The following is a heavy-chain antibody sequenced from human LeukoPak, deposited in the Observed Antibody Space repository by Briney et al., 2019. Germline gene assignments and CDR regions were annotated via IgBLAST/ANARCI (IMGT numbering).Heavy chain of an antibody. D-gene: IGHD1-26*01. Sequence: PSETLSLTCVVYGGSFSSYYWSWIRQPPGKGLEWIGEINHSGSTNYNPSLKSRATISVDTSKNQFSLKLSCVTAADTAVYYCARGLLMVATLRILWLDPWGQGTLVTVSS. J-gene: IGHJ5*02. CDR3: ARGLLMVATLRILWLDP. V-gene: IGHV4-34*01. CDR1: GGSFSSYY. CDR2: INHSGST.